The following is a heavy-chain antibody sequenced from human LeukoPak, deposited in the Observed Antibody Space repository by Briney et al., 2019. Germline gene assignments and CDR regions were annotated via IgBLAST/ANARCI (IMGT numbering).Heavy chain of an antibody. D-gene: IGHD1-1*01. V-gene: IGHV1-8*01. Sequence: ASVKVSCKTSGYTFTTYDINWVRQAAGQGLEWMGWMNPNSGYTGSAQKFQGRVTMTGDTSISTAYMDLSSLTSEDTAVYYCAWVNGPVDYWGQGTLVTVSS. CDR3: AWVNGPVDY. CDR2: MNPNSGYT. CDR1: GYTFTTYD. J-gene: IGHJ4*02.